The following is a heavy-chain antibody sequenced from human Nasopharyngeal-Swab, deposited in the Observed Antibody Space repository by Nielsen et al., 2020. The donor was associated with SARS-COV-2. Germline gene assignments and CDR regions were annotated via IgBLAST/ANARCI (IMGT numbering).Heavy chain of an antibody. CDR3: TRDTLGMTTVHYFDY. CDR2: IRSKAYGGTT. D-gene: IGHD4-17*01. V-gene: IGHV3-49*04. Sequence: LSLTCTVSGASITTSYWSWVRQAPGKGLEWVGFIRSKAYGGTTEYAASVKGRFTISRDDSKSIAYLQMNSLKTEDTAVYYCTRDTLGMTTVHYFDYWGQGTLVTVSS. CDR1: GASITTSY. J-gene: IGHJ4*02.